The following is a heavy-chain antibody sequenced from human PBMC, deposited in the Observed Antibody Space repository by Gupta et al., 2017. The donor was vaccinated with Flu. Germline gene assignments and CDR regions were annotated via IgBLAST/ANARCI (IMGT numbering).Heavy chain of an antibody. V-gene: IGHV3-48*03. CDR3: AREVAYDAFDI. Sequence: EVQLVESGGGLVQPGGSLRLSCAASGFTFSSYEMDWGRHDPGKGLEWVSYIGSSGITIYYADSVKGRFTISRDNGKNSLYLQMNSLRAEDTAVYYCAREVAYDAFDIWGQGTMVTVSS. J-gene: IGHJ3*02. CDR1: GFTFSSYE. CDR2: IGSSGITI. D-gene: IGHD5-12*01.